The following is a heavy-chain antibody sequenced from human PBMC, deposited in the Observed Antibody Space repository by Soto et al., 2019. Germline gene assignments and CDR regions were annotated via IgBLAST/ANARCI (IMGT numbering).Heavy chain of an antibody. Sequence: SVKVSCKASGGTFSSYAISWVRQAPGQGLEWMGGIIPIFGTANYAQKFQGRVTITADESTSTAYMELSSLRSEDTAVYYCVSWGNYYDSSGQDYWGQGTLVTVSS. CDR1: GGTFSSYA. J-gene: IGHJ4*02. CDR3: VSWGNYYDSSGQDY. V-gene: IGHV1-69*13. D-gene: IGHD3-22*01. CDR2: IIPIFGTA.